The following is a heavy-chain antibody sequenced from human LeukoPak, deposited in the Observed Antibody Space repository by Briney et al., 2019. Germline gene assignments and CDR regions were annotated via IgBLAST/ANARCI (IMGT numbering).Heavy chain of an antibody. Sequence: PSETLSLTCTVSGGSISGGSYYWSWIRQPAGKGLEWIGRIYTSGSTNYNPSLKSRVTISVDTSKNQFSLKLSSVTAADTAVYYCARDTYYYDSSGYYQIDYWGQGTLVTVSS. D-gene: IGHD3-22*01. CDR1: GGSISGGSYY. J-gene: IGHJ4*02. CDR2: IYTSGST. V-gene: IGHV4-61*02. CDR3: ARDTYYYDSSGYYQIDY.